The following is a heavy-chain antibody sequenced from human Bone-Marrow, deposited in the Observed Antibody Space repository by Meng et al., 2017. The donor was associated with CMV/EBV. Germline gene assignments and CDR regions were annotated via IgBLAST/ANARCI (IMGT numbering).Heavy chain of an antibody. D-gene: IGHD5-12*01. CDR3: ARGVGYSGYEINDF. CDR1: GLSVSSYA. V-gene: IGHV3-23*01. CDR2: ISVSGGSA. J-gene: IGHJ4*02. Sequence: ASGLSVSSYAMGWVRQAPGKGLEWVSAISVSGGSAYYADSVKGRFTISRDNSKNTLFLQMNSLRAEDTAVYYCARGVGYSGYEINDFWGQGTLVTVSS.